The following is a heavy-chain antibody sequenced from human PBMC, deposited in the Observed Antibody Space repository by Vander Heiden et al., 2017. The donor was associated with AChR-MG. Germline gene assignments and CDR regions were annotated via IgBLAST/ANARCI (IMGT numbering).Heavy chain of an antibody. CDR2: ISGSGGST. J-gene: IGHJ4*02. CDR1: GFPFSGYA. Sequence: EVQLLESGGGLVQPGGSLRLSCAASGFPFSGYAMSWVRQAPGKGLGWVSVISGSGGSTYYADSVKGRFTIARDNSKNTLYLQMNSLRAEDTAVYYCAKASRMIVVVIAIDYWGQGTLVTVSS. CDR3: AKASRMIVVVIAIDY. D-gene: IGHD3-22*01. V-gene: IGHV3-23*01.